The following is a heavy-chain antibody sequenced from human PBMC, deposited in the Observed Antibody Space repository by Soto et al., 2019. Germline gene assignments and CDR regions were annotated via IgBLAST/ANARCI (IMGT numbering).Heavy chain of an antibody. Sequence: SVKVSCKASGGTFSSYAISWVRQAPGQGLEWMGGIIPIFGTANYAQKFQGRVTITADESTSTAYMELSSLRPEDTAVYYCARGDEGSGSYYYYGMDVWGQGTTVTVSS. V-gene: IGHV1-69*13. CDR2: IIPIFGTA. J-gene: IGHJ6*02. CDR3: ARGDEGSGSYYYYGMDV. D-gene: IGHD3-10*01. CDR1: GGTFSSYA.